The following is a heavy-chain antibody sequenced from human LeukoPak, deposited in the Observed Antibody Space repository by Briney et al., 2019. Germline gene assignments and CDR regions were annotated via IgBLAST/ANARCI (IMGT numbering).Heavy chain of an antibody. J-gene: IGHJ3*02. CDR3: ARDLNDYGDYVRAFDI. V-gene: IGHV1-2*02. Sequence: ASVKVSCKASGYTFTGYYMHWVRQAPGQGLEWMGWINPNSGGTNYAQKFQGRVTMTRDTPISTAYVELSRLRSDDTAVYYCARDLNDYGDYVRAFDIWGQGTMVTVSS. CDR2: INPNSGGT. CDR1: GYTFTGYY. D-gene: IGHD4-17*01.